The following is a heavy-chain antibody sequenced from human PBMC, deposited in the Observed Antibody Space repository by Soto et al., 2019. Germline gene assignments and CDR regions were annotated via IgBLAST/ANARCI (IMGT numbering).Heavy chain of an antibody. Sequence: EVQLVESGGGLIQPGGSLRLSCAASGFTVSSNYMSWVRQAPGKGLEWVSVIYSGGSTYYADSVKGRFIISRDNSKNTLYLQMNSLRAEDTAVYYCARDNYDFWSGYPSYGMDVWGQGTTVTVSS. D-gene: IGHD3-3*01. V-gene: IGHV3-53*01. CDR1: GFTVSSNY. J-gene: IGHJ6*02. CDR2: IYSGGST. CDR3: ARDNYDFWSGYPSYGMDV.